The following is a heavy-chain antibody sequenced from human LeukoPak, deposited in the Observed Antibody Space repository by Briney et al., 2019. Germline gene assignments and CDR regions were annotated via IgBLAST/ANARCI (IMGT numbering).Heavy chain of an antibody. D-gene: IGHD5-12*01. V-gene: IGHV4-34*01. J-gene: IGHJ5*02. CDR2: INHSGST. CDR1: GGSFSGYY. CDR3: ARDPWQNNWFDP. Sequence: SESLSLTCAVYGGSFSGYYWSWNRQPPGKGLEWIGEINHSGSTNYNPSLKSRVTMSVDTSKNQFSLKLSSVTAADTAVYYCARDPWQNNWFDPWGQGTLVTVSS.